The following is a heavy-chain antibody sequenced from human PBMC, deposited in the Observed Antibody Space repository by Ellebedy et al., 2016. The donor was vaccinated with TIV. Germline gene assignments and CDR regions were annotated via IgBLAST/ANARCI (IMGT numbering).Heavy chain of an antibody. D-gene: IGHD3-22*01. J-gene: IGHJ3*02. V-gene: IGHV1-18*01. CDR1: GYTFTSYG. CDR2: ISAYNGNT. CDR3: ATQGKYYYDSSGYWVGAFDI. Sequence: ASVKVSCKASGYTFTSYGISWVRQAPGQGLEWMGWISAYNGNTNYAQKLQGRVTMTTDTSTSTAYMELRSLRSDDTAVYYCATQGKYYYDSSGYWVGAFDIWGQGTMVTVSS.